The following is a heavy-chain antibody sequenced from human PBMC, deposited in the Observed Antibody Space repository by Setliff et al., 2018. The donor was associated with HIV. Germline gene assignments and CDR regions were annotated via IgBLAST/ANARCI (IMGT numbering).Heavy chain of an antibody. V-gene: IGHV4-34*01. D-gene: IGHD3-10*01. CDR3: ARLSTTSRDFDS. CDR2: INHDRTT. CDR1: GGSFSGYY. J-gene: IGHJ4*02. Sequence: PSETLSLTCAVYGGSFSGYYWSWIRQPPGKGLEWIGEINHDRTTNYSPSLKSRITISIDTSKNQFSLQLSSVTAADTAVYYCARLSTTSRDFDSWGQGTLVTVSS.